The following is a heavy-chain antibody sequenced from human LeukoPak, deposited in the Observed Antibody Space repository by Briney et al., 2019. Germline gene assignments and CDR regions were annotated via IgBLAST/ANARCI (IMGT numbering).Heavy chain of an antibody. CDR2: INPNSGGT. J-gene: IGHJ4*02. D-gene: IGHD1/OR15-1a*01. Sequence: GASVKVSCKASGYTFTSYYMHWVRQAPGQGLEWMGWINPNSGGTNYAQKFQGRVTMTRDTSISTAYMELSRLRSDDTAVYYCARTNSNWDNPNVDFDYWGQGTLVTVSS. CDR1: GYTFTSYY. CDR3: ARTNSNWDNPNVDFDY. V-gene: IGHV1-2*02.